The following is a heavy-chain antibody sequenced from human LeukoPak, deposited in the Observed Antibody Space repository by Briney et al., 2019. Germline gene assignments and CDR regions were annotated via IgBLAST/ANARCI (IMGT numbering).Heavy chain of an antibody. CDR2: IKQDGSEK. D-gene: IGHD5-24*01. V-gene: IGHV3-7*01. J-gene: IGHJ4*02. CDR1: GFTFSSYW. CDR3: AGGRDGYKPNFDY. Sequence: GGSLRLSCAASGFTFSSYWMSWVLQAPGKGLEWVANIKQDGSEKYYVDSVKGRFTISRDNAKNSLYLQMNSLRAEDTAVYYCAGGRDGYKPNFDYWGQGTLVTVSS.